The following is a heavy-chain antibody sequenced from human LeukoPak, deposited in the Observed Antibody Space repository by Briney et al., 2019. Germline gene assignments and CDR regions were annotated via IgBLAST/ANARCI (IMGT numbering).Heavy chain of an antibody. D-gene: IGHD3-22*01. Sequence: RESLKISCKGSGYSFTSYWIGWVRQMPGKGLEWMGIIYPGDSDTRYSPSFQGQVTISADKSISTAYLQWSSLKASDTAMYYCARSTYDSSGYIAFDIWGQGTMVTVSS. CDR2: IYPGDSDT. V-gene: IGHV5-51*01. CDR1: GYSFTSYW. J-gene: IGHJ3*02. CDR3: ARSTYDSSGYIAFDI.